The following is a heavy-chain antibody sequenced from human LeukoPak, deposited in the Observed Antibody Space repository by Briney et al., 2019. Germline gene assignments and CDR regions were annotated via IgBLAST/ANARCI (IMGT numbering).Heavy chain of an antibody. CDR2: INSSSGDT. V-gene: IGHV1-2*02. J-gene: IGHJ6*03. CDR1: GYTFTGYY. Sequence: ASVKVSCKASGYTFTGYYMHWVRQAPGQGLEWMGWINSSSGDTNYAQKLQGRVTMTTDTSTSTAYMELRSLRSDDTAVYYCARDGVGGRYYYYYYMDVWGKGTTVTVSS. CDR3: ARDGVGGRYYYYYYMDV. D-gene: IGHD3-16*01.